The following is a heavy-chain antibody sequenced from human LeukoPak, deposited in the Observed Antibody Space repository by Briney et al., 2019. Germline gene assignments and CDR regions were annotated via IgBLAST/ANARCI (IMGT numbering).Heavy chain of an antibody. J-gene: IGHJ1*01. CDR2: IHADGNSK. CDR3: ARSLTAREYFQH. V-gene: IGHV3-30*02. D-gene: IGHD6-6*01. CDR1: GFPFSSSG. Sequence: GGSLRLSCAASGFPFSSSGMHWVRQAPGKGLEWVTFIHADGNSKYYADSVEGRFTVSRDSPKNTLSLQMNSLRVEDTAVYYGARSLTAREYFQHWGQGTLVTVSS.